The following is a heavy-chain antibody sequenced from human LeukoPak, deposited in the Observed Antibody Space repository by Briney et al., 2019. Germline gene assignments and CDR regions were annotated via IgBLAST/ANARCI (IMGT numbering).Heavy chain of an antibody. V-gene: IGHV3-21*01. CDR1: GFSFSMYA. D-gene: IGHD4-23*01. CDR2: IGSTGTYT. CDR3: ARDRYGGGFDS. Sequence: GGSLRLSCVGSGFSFSMYAINWVRQTPAKRLEWVSTIGSTGTYTFYGDSVKGRSTISRNNAKNSVYLQISSLKFEDSGIYYCARDRYGGGFDSWGQGALVTVSS. J-gene: IGHJ4*02.